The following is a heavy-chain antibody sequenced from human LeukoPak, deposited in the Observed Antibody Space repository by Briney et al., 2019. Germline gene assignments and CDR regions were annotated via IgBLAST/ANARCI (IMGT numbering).Heavy chain of an antibody. D-gene: IGHD3-22*01. V-gene: IGHV3-48*03. J-gene: IGHJ3*02. CDR2: ISSSGSTI. CDR1: GITFSSYE. CDR3: ARDRYYYDSSGYIRDAFDI. Sequence: GGSLRLSCAASGITFSSYEMNWVRQAPGKGLEWVSYISSSGSTIYYADSVKGRFTISRDNAKNSLYLQMNSLRAEDTAVYYCARDRYYYDSSGYIRDAFDIWGQGTMVTVSS.